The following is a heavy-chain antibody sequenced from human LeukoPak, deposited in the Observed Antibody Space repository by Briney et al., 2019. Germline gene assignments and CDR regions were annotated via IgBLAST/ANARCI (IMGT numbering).Heavy chain of an antibody. CDR1: GFTVSSNY. V-gene: IGHV3-53*01. J-gene: IGHJ6*03. CDR2: IYSGGRT. CDR3: ARAGGVRGVITHYYMDV. D-gene: IGHD3-10*01. Sequence: GGSLRLSCAASGFTVSSNYMSWVRQAPGKGPEWVSVIYSGGRTYYGDSVKGRFTFSRDNSKNTLYLQMNSLRAEDTAVYYCARAGGVRGVITHYYMDVWGKGTTVTISS.